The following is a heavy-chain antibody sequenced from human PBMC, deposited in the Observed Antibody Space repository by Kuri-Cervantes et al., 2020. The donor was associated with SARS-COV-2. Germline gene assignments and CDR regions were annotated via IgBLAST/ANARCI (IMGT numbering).Heavy chain of an antibody. CDR2: INNDGYYT. CDR1: GLTFSHYV. V-gene: IGHV3-64D*08. J-gene: IGHJ4*02. D-gene: IGHD3-3*01. Sequence: GGSPKIPWSASGLTFSHYVMHWVRQAPGKGLEYVSAINNDGYYTYYTDSVKGRFIISRDNSKNTLYPQMSSLRAEDTAVYYCVKSLRFLEWLPLDYWGQGTLVTVSS. CDR3: VKSLRFLEWLPLDY.